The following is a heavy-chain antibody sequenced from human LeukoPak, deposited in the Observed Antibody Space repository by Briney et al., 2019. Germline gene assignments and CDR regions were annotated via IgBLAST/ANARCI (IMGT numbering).Heavy chain of an antibody. CDR2: IIPIFGTA. V-gene: IGHV1-69*05. CDR3: AGSTRYRAGTTPYDAFDI. D-gene: IGHD1-1*01. CDR1: GGTFSSYA. Sequence: GASVKVSCKASGGTFSSYAISWVRQAPGQGLEWMGGIIPIFGTANYAQKFQGRVTITTDESTSTAYMELSSLRSEDTAVYYCAGSTRYRAGTTPYDAFDIWGQGTMVTVSS. J-gene: IGHJ3*02.